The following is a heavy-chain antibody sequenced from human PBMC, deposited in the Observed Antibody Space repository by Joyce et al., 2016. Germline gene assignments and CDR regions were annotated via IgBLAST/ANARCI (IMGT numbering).Heavy chain of an antibody. CDR3: ARGGLVYDYSMDV. CDR2: ISGERRVI. Sequence: EVQLVESGGGLVKPGGSLKISCAASGFMFSTSSMSWFRQAPGKGLEWVSAISGERRVIFHADSVRGRFTVSRDNAENALYLQMKSLRVEDTAVYFCARGGLVYDYSMDVWVQGTTVIVSS. J-gene: IGHJ6*02. V-gene: IGHV3-21*02. CDR1: GFMFSTSS. D-gene: IGHD2-21*01.